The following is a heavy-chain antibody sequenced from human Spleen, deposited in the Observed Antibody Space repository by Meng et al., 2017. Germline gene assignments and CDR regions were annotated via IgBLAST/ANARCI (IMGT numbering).Heavy chain of an antibody. CDR2: FDPEDGET. CDR3: VTREIQPYYYYYGMDV. J-gene: IGHJ6*02. D-gene: IGHD5-18*01. CDR1: GYTLTELS. Sequence: ASVKVSCKVSGYTLTELSMHWVRQAPGKGLEWMGGFDPEDGETIYAQKFQGRVTMTEDTSTDTAYMELSSLRSEDTAVYYCVTREIQPYYYYYGMDVWGQGTTVTVSS. V-gene: IGHV1-24*01.